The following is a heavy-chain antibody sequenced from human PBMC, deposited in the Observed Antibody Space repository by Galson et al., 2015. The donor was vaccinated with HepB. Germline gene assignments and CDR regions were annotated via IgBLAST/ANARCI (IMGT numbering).Heavy chain of an antibody. Sequence: SLRLSCAAAGFPFGDYYMSWFRQAPGKGLGWISYISDTGDTIYYADPVKGRFTISRDNTENSLYLRMDSLGVEDTAVYYCAGRVGLNYWGQGTLVTVSS. CDR1: GFPFGDYY. CDR3: AGRVGLNY. CDR2: ISDTGDTI. V-gene: IGHV3-11*01. J-gene: IGHJ4*02. D-gene: IGHD2-2*03.